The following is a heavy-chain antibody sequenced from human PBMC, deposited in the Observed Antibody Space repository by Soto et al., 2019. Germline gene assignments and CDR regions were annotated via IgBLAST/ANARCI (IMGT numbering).Heavy chain of an antibody. J-gene: IGHJ4*02. D-gene: IGHD3-22*01. V-gene: IGHV4-30-4*01. Sequence: SETLSLTCTVSGGSISSGDYYWSWIRQPPGKGLEWIGYIYYSGSTYYNPSLKSRVTISVDTSKNQFSLKLSSVTAADTAVYYCARQDYDSSGYSLGDFDYWGQGTLVTVSS. CDR2: IYYSGST. CDR1: GGSISSGDYY. CDR3: ARQDYDSSGYSLGDFDY.